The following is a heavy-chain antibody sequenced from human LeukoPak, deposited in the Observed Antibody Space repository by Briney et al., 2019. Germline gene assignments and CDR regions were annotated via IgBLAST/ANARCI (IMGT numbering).Heavy chain of an antibody. CDR2: ISYDGSNK. J-gene: IGHJ4*02. D-gene: IGHD1-26*01. V-gene: IGHV3-30*03. CDR1: GFTFSSYG. CDR3: ARDLEASVGATALGY. Sequence: GGSLRLSFAASGFTFSSYGMHWVRQAPGKGLEWVAVISYDGSNKYYADSVKGRFTISRDNSKNTLYLQMNSPRAEDTAVYYCARDLEASVGATALGYWGQGTLVTVSS.